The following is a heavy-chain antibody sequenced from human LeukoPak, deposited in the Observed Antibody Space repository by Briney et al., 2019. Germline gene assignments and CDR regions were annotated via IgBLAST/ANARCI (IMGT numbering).Heavy chain of an antibody. V-gene: IGHV3-21*01. Sequence: GGSLRLSCAASGFTFSSYSMNWVRQAPGKGLEWVSSISSSSSYIYYADSVKGRFTISRDNAKNSLYLQMNSLRAEDTAVYYCARGTRHYYDFWSGYYLALGTDYYYYYMDVWGKGTTVTVSS. CDR2: ISSSSSYI. CDR3: ARGTRHYYDFWSGYYLALGTDYYYYYMDV. CDR1: GFTFSSYS. D-gene: IGHD3-3*01. J-gene: IGHJ6*03.